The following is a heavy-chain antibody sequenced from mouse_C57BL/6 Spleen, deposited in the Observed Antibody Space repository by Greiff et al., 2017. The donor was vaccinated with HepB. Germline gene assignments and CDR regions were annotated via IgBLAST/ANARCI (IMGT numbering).Heavy chain of an antibody. CDR2: ISYDGSN. CDR1: GYSITSGYY. J-gene: IGHJ2*01. V-gene: IGHV3-6*01. Sequence: VQLQQSGPGLVKPSQSLSLTCSVTGYSITSGYYWNWIRQFPGNKLEWMGYISYDGSNNYNPSLKNRISITRDTSKNQFFLKLNSVTTEDTATYYCARGNYDYPYYFDYWGQGTTLTVSS. CDR3: ARGNYDYPYYFDY. D-gene: IGHD2-4*01.